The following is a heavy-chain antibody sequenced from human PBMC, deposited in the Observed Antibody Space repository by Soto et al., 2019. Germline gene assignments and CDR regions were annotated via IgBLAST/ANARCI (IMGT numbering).Heavy chain of an antibody. CDR2: IRSKAYGGTT. Sequence: GGSLRLSCTASGFTFGDYAMSWFRQAPGKGLEWVGFIRSKAYGGTTEYAASVKGRFTISGDDSKSIAYLQMNSLKTEDTAVYYCTRDSGSYSGPGYAFDIWGQGTMVTVSS. D-gene: IGHD1-26*01. V-gene: IGHV3-49*03. CDR3: TRDSGSYSGPGYAFDI. J-gene: IGHJ3*02. CDR1: GFTFGDYA.